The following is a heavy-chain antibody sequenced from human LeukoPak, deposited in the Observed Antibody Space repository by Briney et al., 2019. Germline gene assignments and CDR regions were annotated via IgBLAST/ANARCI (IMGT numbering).Heavy chain of an antibody. CDR2: ISYDGSNK. D-gene: IGHD1-7*01. V-gene: IGHV3-30-3*01. J-gene: IGHJ4*02. CDR1: GFTFSSYA. Sequence: GGSLRLSCAASGFTFSSYAMHWVRQAPGKGLEWVAVISYDGSNKYYADSVKGRFTISRDNSKNTLYLQMNSLRAEDTAVYYCARETRRTGTTNYWGQGTLVTVSS. CDR3: ARETRRTGTTNY.